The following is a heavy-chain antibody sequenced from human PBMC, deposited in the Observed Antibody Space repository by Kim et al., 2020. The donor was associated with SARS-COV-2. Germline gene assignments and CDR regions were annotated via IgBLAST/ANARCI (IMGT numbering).Heavy chain of an antibody. Sequence: GGSLRLSCAASGFTFSSYAMSWVRQAPGKGLEWVSAISGSGGSTYYADSVKGRFTISRDNSKNTLYLQMNSLRAEDTAVYYCAKDIQTSITMIVVVITKFNPILDYWGQGTLVTVSS. CDR1: GFTFSSYA. J-gene: IGHJ4*02. CDR2: ISGSGGST. D-gene: IGHD3-22*01. CDR3: AKDIQTSITMIVVVITKFNPILDY. V-gene: IGHV3-23*01.